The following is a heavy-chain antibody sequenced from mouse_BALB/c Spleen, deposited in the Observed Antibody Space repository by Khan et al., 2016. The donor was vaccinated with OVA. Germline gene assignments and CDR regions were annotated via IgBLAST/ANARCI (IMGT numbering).Heavy chain of an antibody. CDR3: ARGTFDY. J-gene: IGHJ3*01. CDR2: IDPFNGGT. Sequence: VQLQQSGPELMKPGASVNISCKASGYSFTSYYIHWVKQSHGKSLEWIGYIDPFNGGTDYNQKFKGKATLTVDKSSNTAYMHLSSLTSEDSAVXYCARGTFDYWRQGTLVTVSA. V-gene: IGHV1S135*01. D-gene: IGHD3-3*01. CDR1: GYSFTSYY.